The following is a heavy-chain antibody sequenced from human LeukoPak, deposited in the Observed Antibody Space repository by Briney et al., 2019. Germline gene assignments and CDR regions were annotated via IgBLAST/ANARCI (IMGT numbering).Heavy chain of an antibody. Sequence: SETLSLTCTVSGGSISSYYWSWIRQPAGKGLEWIGRIYTSGSTSYNPSLKSRVTMSVDTSKNQFSLKLSSVTAADTAVYYCARVAGGYYYGSGSYYEFNDAFDIWGRGTMVTVSS. CDR2: IYTSGST. CDR3: ARVAGGYYYGSGSYYEFNDAFDI. D-gene: IGHD3-10*01. CDR1: GGSISSYY. V-gene: IGHV4-4*07. J-gene: IGHJ3*02.